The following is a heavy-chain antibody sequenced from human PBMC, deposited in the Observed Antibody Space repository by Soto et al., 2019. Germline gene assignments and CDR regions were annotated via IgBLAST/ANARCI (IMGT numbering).Heavy chain of an antibody. V-gene: IGHV3-30-3*01. CDR1: GFTFSSYA. D-gene: IGHD2-2*01. J-gene: IGHJ6*02. CDR3: ARALRPAAIVSEGLYYYYGMDV. CDR2: ISYDGSNK. Sequence: GGSLRLSCAASGFTFSSYAMHWVRQAPGKGLEWVAVISYDGSNKYYADSVKGRFTISRDNSKNTLYLQMNSLRAEDTAVYYCARALRPAAIVSEGLYYYYGMDVWGQGTTVTVSS.